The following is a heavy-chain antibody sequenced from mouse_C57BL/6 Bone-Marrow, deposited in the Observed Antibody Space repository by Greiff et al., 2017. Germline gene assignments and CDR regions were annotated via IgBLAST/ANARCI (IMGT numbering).Heavy chain of an antibody. CDR1: GFTFSDYG. Sequence: DVMLVEPGGGLVKPGGSLKLSCAASGFTFSDYGMHWVRQAPEKGLEWVAYISRGSSTIYYADTVKGRFTIARDKAKNTLFLQMTSLRSEDTAMYYGAREGYFDYWGQGTTLTVSA. CDR3: AREGYFDY. J-gene: IGHJ2*01. CDR2: ISRGSSTI. V-gene: IGHV5-17*01.